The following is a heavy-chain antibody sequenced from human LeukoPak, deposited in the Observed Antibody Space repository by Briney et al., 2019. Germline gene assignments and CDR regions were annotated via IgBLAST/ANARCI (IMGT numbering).Heavy chain of an antibody. D-gene: IGHD6-13*01. CDR2: INPNSGGT. Sequence: GASVKVSCKASGYTFTSYYIHWVRQVPGQGLEWMGWINPNSGGTNYAQKFQGRVTMAGDTSINTAYMDLSRLRSDDTAVYYCARGHGGNNWYTPSFPSGYWGQGTLVSVSS. J-gene: IGHJ4*02. CDR3: ARGHGGNNWYTPSFPSGY. CDR1: GYTFTSYY. V-gene: IGHV1-2*02.